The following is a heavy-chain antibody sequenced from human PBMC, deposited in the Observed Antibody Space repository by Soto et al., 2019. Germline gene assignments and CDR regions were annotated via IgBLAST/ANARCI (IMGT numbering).Heavy chain of an antibody. CDR2: IHHSGTT. CDR1: GGSFSSFY. Sequence: SETLSLTCTVYGGSFSSFYWGWIRQSPGKGLEWIGEIHHSGTTNYNPSLKSRVPISVDTSKNQFSLELSSVTAADTAVYYCALDVLRYFDWLLPTDDYNYGMDVWGQGTTVTVSS. CDR3: ALDVLRYFDWLLPTDDYNYGMDV. D-gene: IGHD3-9*01. V-gene: IGHV4-34*01. J-gene: IGHJ6*02.